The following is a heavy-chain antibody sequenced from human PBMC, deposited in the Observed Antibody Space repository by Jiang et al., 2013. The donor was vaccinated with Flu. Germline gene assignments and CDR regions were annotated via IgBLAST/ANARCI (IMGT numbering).Heavy chain of an antibody. V-gene: IGHV4-61*01. CDR1: GGSVSSGSYY. Sequence: SGPGLVKPSETLSLTCTVSGGSVSSGSYYWSWIRQPPGKGLEWIGLIYYSGSTNYNASLKSRVTISVDTSKNQFSLKLSSVTAADTAVYYCARTYSGSYSYWYFDLWGRGTLVTVS. CDR3: ARTYSGSYSYWYFDL. CDR2: IYYSGST. J-gene: IGHJ2*01. D-gene: IGHD1-26*01.